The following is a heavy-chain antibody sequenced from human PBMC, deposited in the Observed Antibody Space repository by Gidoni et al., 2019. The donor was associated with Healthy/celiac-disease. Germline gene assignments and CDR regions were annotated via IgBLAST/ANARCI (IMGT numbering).Heavy chain of an antibody. Sequence: EVQLVESGGGLVKPGGSLRLSCAASGFTFSSYSMNWVRQAPGKGLEWVSSISSSSSYIYYADSVKSRFTISRDNAKNSLYLQMNSLRAEDTAVYYCARAPNYDFWSGPSGGDYWGQGTLVTVSS. V-gene: IGHV3-21*01. J-gene: IGHJ4*02. CDR1: GFTFSSYS. D-gene: IGHD3-3*01. CDR3: ARAPNYDFWSGPSGGDY. CDR2: ISSSSSYI.